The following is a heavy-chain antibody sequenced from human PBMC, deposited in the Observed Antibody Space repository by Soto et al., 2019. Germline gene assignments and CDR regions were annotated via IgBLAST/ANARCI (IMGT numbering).Heavy chain of an antibody. Sequence: GGSLRLSCVASGFTFTDYDMSWVRQAPGKGLERVSSISGSTTRTYYADSVKGRFTISRDNSKNTLYLQMNSLRADDTAIYYCAKGSLELQAFYYYGMDVWGQGTTVTVSS. CDR2: ISGSTTRT. CDR3: AKGSLELQAFYYYGMDV. D-gene: IGHD1-7*01. V-gene: IGHV3-23*01. J-gene: IGHJ6*02. CDR1: GFTFTDYD.